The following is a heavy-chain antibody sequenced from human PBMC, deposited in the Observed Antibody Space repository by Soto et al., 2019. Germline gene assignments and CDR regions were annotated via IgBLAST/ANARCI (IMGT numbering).Heavy chain of an antibody. V-gene: IGHV4-30-2*01. Sequence: QLQLQESGSGLVKPSQTLSLTCGVSGGSISSGGYSWSWIRQPPGKGLEWIGYIYHSGSTYYNPSLKSRVTISVDRSNNQFYLKLSSVTAADTAVYYCARESYYYGMDVWGQGTTVTVSS. J-gene: IGHJ6*02. CDR3: ARESYYYGMDV. CDR1: GGSISSGGYS. CDR2: IYHSGST.